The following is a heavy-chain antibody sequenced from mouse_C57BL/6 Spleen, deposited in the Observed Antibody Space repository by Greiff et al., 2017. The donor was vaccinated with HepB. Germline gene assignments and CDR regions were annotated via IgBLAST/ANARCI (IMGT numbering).Heavy chain of an antibody. CDR3: ARRDSDYDVKAMDY. J-gene: IGHJ4*01. D-gene: IGHD2-4*01. V-gene: IGHV1-69*01. Sequence: QVQLQQPGAELVMPGASVKLSCKASGYTFTSYWMHWVKQRPGQGLEWIGEIDPSDSYTNYNQKFKGKSTLTVDQSSSTAYMQLSSLTSEDSAVYYCARRDSDYDVKAMDYWGQGTSVTVSS. CDR2: IDPSDSYT. CDR1: GYTFTSYW.